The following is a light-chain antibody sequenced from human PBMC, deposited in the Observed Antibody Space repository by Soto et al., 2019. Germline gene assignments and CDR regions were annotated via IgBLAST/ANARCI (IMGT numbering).Light chain of an antibody. V-gene: IGKV1-5*03. Sequence: DIQMTQSPSTLSASVGDRVIITCRASQSISSWLAWYQQKPGKAPKLLIYKASTLEKGVPSRFSGSGSGTEFTLTISSLQPDDFATYYCQQYNSNSLLTFGGGTKVEIK. CDR1: QSISSW. J-gene: IGKJ4*01. CDR2: KAS. CDR3: QQYNSNSLLT.